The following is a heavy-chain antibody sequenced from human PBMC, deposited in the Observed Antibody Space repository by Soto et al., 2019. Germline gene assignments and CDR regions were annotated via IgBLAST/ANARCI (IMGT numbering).Heavy chain of an antibody. V-gene: IGHV3-30-3*01. CDR1: GFTFSSYA. CDR2: ISYDGSNK. D-gene: IGHD2-2*01. J-gene: IGHJ6*02. Sequence: QVQLVESGGGVVQPGRSLRLSCAASGFTFSSYAMHWVRQAPGKGLEWVAVISYDGSNKYYADSVKGRFTISRDNSKNTLSLQMNSLRAEDTAVYYCARDGAPAAMGGYYYYGLDVWGQGTTVTVSS. CDR3: ARDGAPAAMGGYYYYGLDV.